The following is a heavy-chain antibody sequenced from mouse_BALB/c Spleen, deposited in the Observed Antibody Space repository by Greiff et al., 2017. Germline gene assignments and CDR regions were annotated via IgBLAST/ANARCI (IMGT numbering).Heavy chain of an antibody. Sequence: VHVKQSGAELVKPGASVKLSCTASGFNIKDTYMHWVKQRPEQGLEWIGRIDPANGNTKYDPKFQGKATITADTSSNTAYLQLSSLTSEDTAVYYCARSGGGYWYFDVWGAGTTVTVSS. CDR2: IDPANGNT. CDR1: GFNIKDTY. D-gene: IGHD1-1*02. CDR3: ARSGGGYWYFDV. J-gene: IGHJ1*01. V-gene: IGHV14-3*02.